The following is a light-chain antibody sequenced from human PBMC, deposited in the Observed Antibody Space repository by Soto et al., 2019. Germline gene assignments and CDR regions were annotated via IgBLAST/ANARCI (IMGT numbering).Light chain of an antibody. Sequence: DIQMTQSPSSLSASVGDRVTITCRASQTITNYLNWYQQKPGKAPKLLIYAASTLLSGVPARFSGGGSGTDFTLIIDSLQPEDFATYYCQQRYSSPWTFGQGTKVEIK. CDR1: QTITNY. V-gene: IGKV1-39*01. CDR2: AAS. J-gene: IGKJ1*01. CDR3: QQRYSSPWT.